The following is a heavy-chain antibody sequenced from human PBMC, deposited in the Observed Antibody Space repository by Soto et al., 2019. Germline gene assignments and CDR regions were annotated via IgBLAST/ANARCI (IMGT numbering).Heavy chain of an antibody. J-gene: IGHJ4*02. CDR3: ARFGYSTNIGIDY. CDR1: GGSISSGGYY. D-gene: IGHD3-22*01. Sequence: QVQLQESGPGLVKPSQTLSLTCTVSGGSISSGGYYWSWIRQHPGKGLEWIGYIYYSGSTYYNPSLKSRVTISVDTSKNQFSLKLSSVTAADTAEYYCARFGYSTNIGIDYWGQGTLVTVSS. V-gene: IGHV4-31*03. CDR2: IYYSGST.